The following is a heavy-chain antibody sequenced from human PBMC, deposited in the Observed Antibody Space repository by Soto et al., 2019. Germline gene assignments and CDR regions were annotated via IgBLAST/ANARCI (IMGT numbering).Heavy chain of an antibody. J-gene: IGHJ4*02. V-gene: IGHV4-59*08. CDR1: GGSISSYY. D-gene: IGHD3-10*01. CDR2: IYYGGGT. CDR3: ASMGYHYGSGSYPLDY. Sequence: SETLSLTCTVSGGSISSYYWNWIRQPPGKGLEWIGDIYYGGGTNYNPSLKSRVTLSLDTSKNQFSLNLRSVTAADTAVYYCASMGYHYGSGSYPLDYWGQGTLVTVSS.